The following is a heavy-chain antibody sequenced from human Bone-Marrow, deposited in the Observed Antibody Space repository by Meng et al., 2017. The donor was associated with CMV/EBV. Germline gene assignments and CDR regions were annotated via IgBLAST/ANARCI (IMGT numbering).Heavy chain of an antibody. J-gene: IGHJ5*02. Sequence: GSLRLSCTVSIASISSYYWSWIRQPPGKGLEWIGYIYYNGGTNYNPSLKSRVTISVDMSKNQFSLKLSSVTAADTAVYYCARAPLRYSSSWYLGWFDPWGQGTRVTGYS. CDR2: IYYNGGT. V-gene: IGHV4-59*01. D-gene: IGHD6-13*01. CDR3: ARAPLRYSSSWYLGWFDP. CDR1: IASISSYY.